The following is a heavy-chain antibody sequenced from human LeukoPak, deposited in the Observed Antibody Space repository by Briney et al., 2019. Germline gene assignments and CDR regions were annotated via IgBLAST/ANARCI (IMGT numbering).Heavy chain of an antibody. V-gene: IGHV4-59*01. J-gene: IGHJ4*02. Sequence: PSETLSLTCSVSGASISPSYWSWLRQPPGRGLEWIGYIYHTGTTNYNTSHASRVTTSLDTSKNQFSLRLSSVRAEDTAVYYCARDPEMAPFDYWGQGTLVTVSS. CDR1: GASISPSY. CDR2: IYHTGTT. CDR3: ARDPEMAPFDY. D-gene: IGHD5-24*01.